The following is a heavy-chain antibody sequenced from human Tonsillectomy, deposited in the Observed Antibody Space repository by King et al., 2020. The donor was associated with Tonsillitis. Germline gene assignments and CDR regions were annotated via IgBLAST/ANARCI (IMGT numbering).Heavy chain of an antibody. CDR1: GGTFSSYA. D-gene: IGHD3-10*01. V-gene: IGHV1-69*19. Sequence: VQLVQSGAEVKKPGSSVKVSCKASGGTFSSYAISWVRQAPGQGLEWVGGIIPIVGTANYAQKVQGRVTITADESTSTAYMELSSLRSEDTAVYYCARGGDYYGSGSYTAFDIWGQGTMVTVSS. CDR3: ARGGDYYGSGSYTAFDI. CDR2: IIPIVGTA. J-gene: IGHJ3*02.